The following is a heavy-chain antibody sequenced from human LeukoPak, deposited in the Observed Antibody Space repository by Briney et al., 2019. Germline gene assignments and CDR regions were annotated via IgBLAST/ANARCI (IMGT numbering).Heavy chain of an antibody. J-gene: IGHJ4*02. V-gene: IGHV3-21*01. Sequence: GGSLRLSCAASGFTFSSYSMNWVRQAPGKGLEWVSSISSSSSYIYYADSVKGRFTISRDNAKNSLYLQMNSLRAEDTAAYYCARDVGDIVVVPAAKRGYWGQGTLVTVSS. CDR3: ARDVGDIVVVPAAKRGY. D-gene: IGHD2-2*01. CDR2: ISSSSSYI. CDR1: GFTFSSYS.